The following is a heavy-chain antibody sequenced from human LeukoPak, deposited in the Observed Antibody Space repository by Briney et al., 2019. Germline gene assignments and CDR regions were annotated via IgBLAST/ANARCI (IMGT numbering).Heavy chain of an antibody. D-gene: IGHD4-11*01. CDR3: ARDGGSNYSNYYYYMDV. CDR2: IYYSGST. CDR1: GGSISSGGYY. V-gene: IGHV4-31*03. J-gene: IGHJ6*03. Sequence: PSQTLSLTCTVSGGSISSGGYYWSWIRQHPGKGLEWIGYIYYSGSTYHNPSLKSRVTISVDTSKNQFSLKLSSVTAADTAVYYCARDGGSNYSNYYYYMDVWGKGTTVTVSS.